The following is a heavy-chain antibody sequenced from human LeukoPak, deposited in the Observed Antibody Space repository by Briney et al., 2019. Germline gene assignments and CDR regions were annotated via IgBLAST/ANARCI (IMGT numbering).Heavy chain of an antibody. J-gene: IGHJ4*02. CDR1: GFIFANAW. Sequence: GGSLRRSCAASGFIFANAWMSWVRQAPGKGLEWVGRIISKANGGATQYAAPVKGRFTISRDDSKRTLYLQMNSLKTEDTAVYYCTTELYGGPNNWGQGTLVTVSS. CDR3: TTELYGGPNN. D-gene: IGHD2/OR15-2a*01. CDR2: IISKANGGAT. V-gene: IGHV3-15*01.